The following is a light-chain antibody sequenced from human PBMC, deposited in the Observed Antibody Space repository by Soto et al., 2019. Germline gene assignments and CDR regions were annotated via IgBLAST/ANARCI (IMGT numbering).Light chain of an antibody. J-gene: IGKJ5*01. CDR1: QSISSY. V-gene: IGKV1-39*01. Sequence: DIPMTQSPSSLSASVGDRVTITCRARQSISSYLNWYQQKPGKAPKLLIYAASSLQSGVPSRFSGSGSGTDCTLTISSLQHEDFATYYCQQSYRTPVTFGQGTRLEIK. CDR2: AAS. CDR3: QQSYRTPVT.